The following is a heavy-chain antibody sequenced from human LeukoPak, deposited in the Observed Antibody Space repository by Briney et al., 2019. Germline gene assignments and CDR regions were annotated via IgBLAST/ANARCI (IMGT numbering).Heavy chain of an antibody. CDR2: IKQDGSEK. V-gene: IGHV3-7*03. D-gene: IGHD3-22*01. CDR3: AAYYYDSSGYYSPTWGMDV. Sequence: GGSLRLSCAASGFTFSSYWMSWVRQAPGKGLEWVANIKQDGSEKYYVDSVKGRFTISRDNSKNTLYLQMNSLRAEDTAVYYCAAYYYDSSGYYSPTWGMDVWGQGTTVTVSS. CDR1: GFTFSSYW. J-gene: IGHJ6*02.